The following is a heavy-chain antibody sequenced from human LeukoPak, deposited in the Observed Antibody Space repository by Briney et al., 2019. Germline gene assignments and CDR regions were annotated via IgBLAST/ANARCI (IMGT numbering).Heavy chain of an antibody. CDR2: INHSGST. D-gene: IGHD2-15*01. CDR3: ARDSIFWGGSWNYFDY. Sequence: SETLSLTCAVYGGSFSGYYWSWIRQPPGKGLEWVGEINHSGSTNYNPSLKSRVTILVDTSKNQFSLKLSSVTAADTAVYYCARDSIFWGGSWNYFDYWGQGTLVTVSS. J-gene: IGHJ4*02. CDR1: GGSFSGYY. V-gene: IGHV4-34*01.